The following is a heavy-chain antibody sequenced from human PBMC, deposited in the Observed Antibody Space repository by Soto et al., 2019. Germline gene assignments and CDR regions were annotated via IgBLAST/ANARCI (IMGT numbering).Heavy chain of an antibody. CDR2: IRAKADSYTT. CDR1: GFIFGDSA. Sequence: GGSLRLSCAASGFIFGDSAFHWVRQASGKGLEWVGRIRAKADSYTTSYAASVKGRFTISRDDSENTAYLQMNNLKTDDTALYYCAKSSRQYASAIQAFFDPWGLGTLVTVSS. V-gene: IGHV3-73*01. J-gene: IGHJ5*02. CDR3: AKSSRQYASAIQAFFDP. D-gene: IGHD2-2*01.